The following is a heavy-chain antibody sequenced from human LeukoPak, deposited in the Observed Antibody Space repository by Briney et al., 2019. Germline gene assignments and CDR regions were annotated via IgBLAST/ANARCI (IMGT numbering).Heavy chain of an antibody. CDR3: ASSSVVVPAAMGYYYGMDV. V-gene: IGHV3-21*01. D-gene: IGHD2-2*01. CDR1: GFTFSDHY. Sequence: GGSLRLSCAASGFTFSDHYMDWVRQAPGKGLEWVSSIGSSSSYIYYADSVKGRFTISRDNAKNSLYPQMNSLRAEDTAVYYCASSSVVVPAAMGYYYGMDVWGQGTTVTVSS. CDR2: IGSSSSYI. J-gene: IGHJ6*02.